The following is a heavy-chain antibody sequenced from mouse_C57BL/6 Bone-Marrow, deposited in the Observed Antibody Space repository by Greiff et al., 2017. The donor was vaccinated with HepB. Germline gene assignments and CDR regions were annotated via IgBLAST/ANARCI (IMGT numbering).Heavy chain of an antibody. CDR1: GFTFSDFY. CDR2: SRNKANDYTT. Sequence: EVQLVESGGGLVQSGRSLRLSCATSGFTFSDFYMEWVRQAPGKGLEWIAASRNKANDYTTEYSASVKGRFIVSRDTSQSILYLQMNALRAEDTAIYYCARDPYYGSSHWYFDVWGTGTTVTVSS. CDR3: ARDPYYGSSHWYFDV. J-gene: IGHJ1*03. V-gene: IGHV7-1*01. D-gene: IGHD1-1*01.